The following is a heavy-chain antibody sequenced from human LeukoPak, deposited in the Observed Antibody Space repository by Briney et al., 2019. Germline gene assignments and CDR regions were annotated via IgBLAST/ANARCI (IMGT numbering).Heavy chain of an antibody. D-gene: IGHD6-19*01. Sequence: GASVKVSCKASGYTFTSYAMNWVRQAPGQGLEWMGWINTNTGNPTYAQGFTGRFVFPLDTSVSTAYLQISSLKAEDTAVYYCARSVRRQWLVNHAFDIWGQGTMVTVSS. V-gene: IGHV7-4-1*02. CDR1: GYTFTSYA. CDR3: ARSVRRQWLVNHAFDI. J-gene: IGHJ3*02. CDR2: INTNTGNP.